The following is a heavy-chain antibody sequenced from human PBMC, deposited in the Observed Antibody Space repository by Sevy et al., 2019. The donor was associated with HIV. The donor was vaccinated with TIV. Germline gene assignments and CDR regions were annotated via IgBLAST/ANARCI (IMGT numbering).Heavy chain of an antibody. J-gene: IGHJ4*02. Sequence: GESLKISCAASGFSFSQYSMNWVRQAPGKGLEWLSYISGTSGTLYYPASVKGRFTISRDNAKNSVYLQMNSLRDEDTAVYYCARVVLYYDANYCDYWGQGALVTVSS. CDR3: ARVVLYYDANYCDY. CDR2: ISGTSGTL. CDR1: GFSFSQYS. V-gene: IGHV3-48*02. D-gene: IGHD3-22*01.